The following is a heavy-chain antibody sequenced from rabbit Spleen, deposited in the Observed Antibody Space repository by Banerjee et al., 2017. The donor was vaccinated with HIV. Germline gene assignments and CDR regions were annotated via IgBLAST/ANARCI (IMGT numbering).Heavy chain of an antibody. CDR1: GVSFSGRSY. V-gene: IGHV1S45*01. Sequence: QEQLEESGGDLVKTGASLTLTCIASGVSFSGRSYMCWVRQAPGKGLEWIACIDAGSSGFTYFASWAKGRFTISKTSSTTVTLQMTSLTAADTATYFCARDTSSSFSSYGMDLWGPGTLVTVS. CDR3: ARDTSSSFSSYGMDL. D-gene: IGHD1-1*01. CDR2: IDAGSSGFT. J-gene: IGHJ6*01.